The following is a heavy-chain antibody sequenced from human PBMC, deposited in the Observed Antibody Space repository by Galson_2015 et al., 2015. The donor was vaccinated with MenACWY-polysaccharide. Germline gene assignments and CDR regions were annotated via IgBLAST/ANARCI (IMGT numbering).Heavy chain of an antibody. CDR2: ISGSGRSI. J-gene: IGHJ4*02. CDR1: GFTPTTYA. D-gene: IGHD2-2*01. V-gene: IGHV3-23*01. Sequence: SLRLSCAASGFTPTTYAMSWVRQAPGKGLEWVSGISGSGRSIYYADSVKGRFTISRDYAKNTLYLQMSGLRVEDTAVYYCAKDQGVGSKDAPFDYWGQGTLVTVST. CDR3: AKDQGVGSKDAPFDY.